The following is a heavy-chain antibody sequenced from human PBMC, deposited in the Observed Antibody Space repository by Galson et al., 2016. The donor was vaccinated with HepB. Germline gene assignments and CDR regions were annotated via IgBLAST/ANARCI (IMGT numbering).Heavy chain of an antibody. D-gene: IGHD3-10*01. CDR1: GYTFINYY. CDR2: GHPRTGST. CDR3: ARDRGSNSLKGYGVDV. V-gene: IGHV1-46*01. Sequence: SVKVSCKASGYTFINYYMHWVRQAPGQGLEWMGIGHPRTGSTSYAQKFQDRVTVTRDTSTSTVYMELSSLRSEDTAVYYCARDRGSNSLKGYGVDVWGQGTTVTVSS. J-gene: IGHJ6*02.